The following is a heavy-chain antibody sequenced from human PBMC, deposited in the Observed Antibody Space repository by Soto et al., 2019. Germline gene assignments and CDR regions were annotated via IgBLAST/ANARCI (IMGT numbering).Heavy chain of an antibody. CDR3: ARFVGAGDDY. V-gene: IGHV4-34*01. Sequence: QVQLQQWGAGLLKPSETLSLTCAVYGWSFSGYYWSWLRQPPGKGLECIGEINHGGSTNYNPYLKSQVTISVDTHQNQFSLNLSSVTAADRAVYYCARFVGAGDDYWGQGTLVSVSS. CDR1: GWSFSGYY. CDR2: INHGGST. D-gene: IGHD3-10*01. J-gene: IGHJ4*02.